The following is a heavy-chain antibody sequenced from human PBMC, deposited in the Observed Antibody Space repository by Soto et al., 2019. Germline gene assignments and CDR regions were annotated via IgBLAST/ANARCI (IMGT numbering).Heavy chain of an antibody. Sequence: SETLSLTCTVSGGSISSYYWSWIRQPPGKGLEWIGYIYYSGSTNYNPSLKSRVTISVDTSKNQFSLKLSSVTAADTAVYYCARDYYDSSGYHEYFQHWGQGTLVTVSS. D-gene: IGHD3-22*01. V-gene: IGHV4-59*01. CDR3: ARDYYDSSGYHEYFQH. J-gene: IGHJ1*01. CDR1: GGSISSYY. CDR2: IYYSGST.